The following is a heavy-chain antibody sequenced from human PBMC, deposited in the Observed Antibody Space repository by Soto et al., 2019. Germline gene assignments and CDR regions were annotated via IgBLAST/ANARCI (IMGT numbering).Heavy chain of an antibody. Sequence: QVQLVQSGAEVKKPGSSVKVSCKASGGTFSSYTISWVRQAPGQGLEWMGRIIPILGIANYAQKFQGRVTITADKSTSTAYMELSSLRTKDTAVYYCAQDYDDYYYYYMDVWGRGTTVTVSS. CDR1: GGTFSSYT. V-gene: IGHV1-69*02. CDR2: IIPILGIA. D-gene: IGHD4-17*01. CDR3: AQDYDDYYYYYMDV. J-gene: IGHJ6*03.